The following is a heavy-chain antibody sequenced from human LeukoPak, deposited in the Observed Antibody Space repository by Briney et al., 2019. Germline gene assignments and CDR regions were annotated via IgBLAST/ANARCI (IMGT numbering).Heavy chain of an antibody. CDR1: GYILNRQG. CDR3: AREILRFDF. J-gene: IGHJ3*01. Sequence: SVKVSCKPSGYILNRQGMNWGRQAPGQGLEWMGWINTDSGNPTYAQGFTGRFVFSLDSSVSTVYLQINNLMPEDTAKYFCAREILRFDFWGQGTTVTVSS. V-gene: IGHV7-4-1*02. CDR2: INTDSGNP.